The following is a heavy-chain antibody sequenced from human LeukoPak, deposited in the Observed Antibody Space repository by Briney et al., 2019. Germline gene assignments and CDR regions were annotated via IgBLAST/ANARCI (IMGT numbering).Heavy chain of an antibody. Sequence: GGSLRLSCAASGFTFSTYSMNWVRQAPGKGLEWVSSISGSSTYIFYADSVKGRFTISRDNAKNSLYLQMNSLRAEDTAVYYCARVGGDSSGYYYTYWGQGTLVTVSS. CDR2: ISGSSTYI. D-gene: IGHD3-22*01. CDR3: ARVGGDSSGYYYTY. J-gene: IGHJ4*02. CDR1: GFTFSTYS. V-gene: IGHV3-21*01.